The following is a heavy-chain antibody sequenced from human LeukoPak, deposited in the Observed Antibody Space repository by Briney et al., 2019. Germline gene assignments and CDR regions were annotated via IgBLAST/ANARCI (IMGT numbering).Heavy chain of an antibody. CDR1: GGTFSSYA. Sequence: SVKVSCKASGGTFSSYAISWVRQAPGQGLEWMGRIIPILGIAKYAQKFQGRVTITGDKSTGTAYMELSSLRSEDTAVYYRASGIRYFDWLLATYGMDVWGQGTTVTVSS. CDR2: IIPILGIA. D-gene: IGHD3-9*01. J-gene: IGHJ6*02. CDR3: ASGIRYFDWLLATYGMDV. V-gene: IGHV1-69*04.